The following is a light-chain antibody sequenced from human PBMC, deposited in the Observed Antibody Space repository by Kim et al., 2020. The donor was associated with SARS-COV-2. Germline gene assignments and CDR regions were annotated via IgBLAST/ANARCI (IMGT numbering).Light chain of an antibody. CDR2: DAS. V-gene: IGKV3-20*01. J-gene: IGKJ1*01. CDR3: QQYGSSPGT. Sequence: SPGERATLSCRAGHSSSRSCLAWYQQKPGQAPRLLIYDASSRATGIPDRLSGSGSGTDFTLTISSLEPEDFGLYYCQQYGSSPGTFGQGTKVEIK. CDR1: HSSSRSC.